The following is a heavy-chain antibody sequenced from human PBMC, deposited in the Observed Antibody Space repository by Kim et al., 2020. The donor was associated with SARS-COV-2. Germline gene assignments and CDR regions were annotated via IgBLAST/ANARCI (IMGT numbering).Heavy chain of an antibody. Sequence: GGSLRLSCAASGFTFDDYAMHWVRQAPGKGLEWVSGISWNSGSIGYADSVKGRFTISRDNAKNSLYLQMNSLRAEDTALYYCAKAYDILTGPPYYDAFDIWGQGTMVTVSS. CDR1: GFTFDDYA. CDR2: ISWNSGSI. J-gene: IGHJ3*02. CDR3: AKAYDILTGPPYYDAFDI. D-gene: IGHD3-9*01. V-gene: IGHV3-9*01.